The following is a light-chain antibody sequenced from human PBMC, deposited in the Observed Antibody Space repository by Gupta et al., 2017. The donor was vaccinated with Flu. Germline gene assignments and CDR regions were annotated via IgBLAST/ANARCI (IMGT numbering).Light chain of an antibody. CDR3: QQYYGMPPT. CDR2: WAS. CDR1: QSVLYTNEKNY. V-gene: IGKV4-1*01. Sequence: DIVMTQSPDSLAVALGERATINCKSSQSVLYTNEKNYLAWYQQKPGQPPKLLIYWASTRESGVPDRFNGGGSGTDFTLTISSLRAEDVAVYYCQQYYGMPPTFGQGTKVEIK. J-gene: IGKJ1*01.